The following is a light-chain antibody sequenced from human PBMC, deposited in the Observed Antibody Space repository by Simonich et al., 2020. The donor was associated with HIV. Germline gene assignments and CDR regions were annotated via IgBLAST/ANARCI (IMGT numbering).Light chain of an antibody. CDR1: QSVLYNSNNKNY. Sequence: DIVMTQSPDSLAVSLGERATINCKSSQSVLYNSNNKNYLTWYQQKPGQPPNLLIYWATTRKSGVPDRYSGSGSGTDFTLTISSLQAEDVAVYYCQQYYITPHTFGQGTKVEIK. CDR3: QQYYITPHT. CDR2: WAT. J-gene: IGKJ1*01. V-gene: IGKV4-1*01.